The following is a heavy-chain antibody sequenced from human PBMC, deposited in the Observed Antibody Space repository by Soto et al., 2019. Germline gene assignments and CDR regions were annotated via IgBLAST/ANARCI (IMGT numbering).Heavy chain of an antibody. CDR2: IYYSGST. J-gene: IGHJ4*02. CDR1: GGSISSYY. D-gene: IGHD3-10*01. V-gene: IGHV4-59*08. CDR3: ARTYYYGSGSYNDY. Sequence: PSETLSLTCTVSGGSISSYYWSWIRQPPGKGLEWIGYIYYSGSTNYNPSLKSRVTISVDTSKNQFSLKLSSVTAADTAVYYCARTYYYGSGSYNDYWGQGTLVTVS.